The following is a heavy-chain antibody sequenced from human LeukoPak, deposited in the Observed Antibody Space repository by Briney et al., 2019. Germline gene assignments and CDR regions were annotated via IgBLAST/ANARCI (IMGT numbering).Heavy chain of an antibody. CDR1: GGSISSSSYY. Sequence: SETLSLTCTVSGGSISSSSYYWGWIRQPPGKGLEWIGSIYYSGSTYYNPSLKSRVTISVDTSKNQFSLKLSSVTAADTAVYYCARRGYCSSTSCYEYWFDPWGQGTLVTVSS. CDR3: ARRGYCSSTSCYEYWFDP. V-gene: IGHV4-39*01. D-gene: IGHD2-2*01. CDR2: IYYSGST. J-gene: IGHJ5*02.